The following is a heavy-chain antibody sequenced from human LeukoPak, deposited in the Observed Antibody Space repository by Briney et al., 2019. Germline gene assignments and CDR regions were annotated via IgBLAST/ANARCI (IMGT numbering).Heavy chain of an antibody. Sequence: ASVKVSCKASGYTFAGYYMHWVRQAPGQGLEWMGGIIPIFGTANYAQKFQGRVTITTDESTSTAYMELSSLRSEDTAVYYCARGDTAMVSYYYYMDVWGKGTTVTVSS. J-gene: IGHJ6*03. CDR2: IIPIFGTA. D-gene: IGHD5-18*01. CDR3: ARGDTAMVSYYYYMDV. V-gene: IGHV1-69*05. CDR1: GYTFAGYY.